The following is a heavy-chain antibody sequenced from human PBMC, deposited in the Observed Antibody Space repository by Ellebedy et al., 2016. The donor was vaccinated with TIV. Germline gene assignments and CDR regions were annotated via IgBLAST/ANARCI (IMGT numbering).Heavy chain of an antibody. CDR1: GYTFTSYA. V-gene: IGHV1-3*01. Sequence: AASVKVSCKASGYTFTSYAMHWVRQAPGQRLEWMGWINAGNGNTKYSQKFQGRVTITRDTSASTAYMELRSLRSEDTAVYYCARGKRTVVVVATQSLHYWGQGTLVTVSS. D-gene: IGHD2-15*01. CDR3: ARGKRTVVVVATQSLHY. J-gene: IGHJ4*02. CDR2: INAGNGNT.